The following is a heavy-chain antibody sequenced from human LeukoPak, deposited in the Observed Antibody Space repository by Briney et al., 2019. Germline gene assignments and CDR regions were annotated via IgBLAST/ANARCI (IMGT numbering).Heavy chain of an antibody. J-gene: IGHJ4*02. D-gene: IGHD3-22*01. CDR2: INHSGST. CDR1: GGSFSGYY. Sequence: LETLSLTCAVYGGSFSGYYWSWIRQPPGKGLEWIGEINHSGSTNYNPSLKSRVTISVDTSKNQFSLKLSSVTAADTAVYYCARGRRDYYDSSDYSSMFDYWGQGTLVTVSS. V-gene: IGHV4-34*01. CDR3: ARGRRDYYDSSDYSSMFDY.